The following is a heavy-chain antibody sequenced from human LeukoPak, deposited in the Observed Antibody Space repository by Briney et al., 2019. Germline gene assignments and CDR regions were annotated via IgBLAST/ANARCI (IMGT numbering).Heavy chain of an antibody. CDR3: ARAPSWGRGYFDY. CDR1: GFIVSSNY. V-gene: IGHV3-66*02. J-gene: IGHJ4*02. Sequence: GGSLRLSCAASGFIVSSNYMSWVRQAPGKGLEWVSVIYSGGSTYYADSVKGRFTISRDNSKNTLYLQMNSLRPEDTAVYYCARAPSWGRGYFDYWGQGTLVTVSS. CDR2: IYSGGST. D-gene: IGHD7-27*01.